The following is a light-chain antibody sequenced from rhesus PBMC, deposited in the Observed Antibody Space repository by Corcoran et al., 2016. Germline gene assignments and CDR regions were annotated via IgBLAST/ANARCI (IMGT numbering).Light chain of an antibody. CDR1: QSLLDSEDGTTY. CDR3: MQALEFPYS. Sequence: DIVMTQTPLSLPVTPGEPASISCRSSQSLLDSEDGTTYLDWYLQQTGQSPHLLIYEVSNRASGVPERFSGSGSDTDFTLKISRVEAEDVGVYYCMQALEFPYSFGQGTKVEIK. CDR2: EVS. V-gene: IGKV2-104*02. J-gene: IGKJ2*01.